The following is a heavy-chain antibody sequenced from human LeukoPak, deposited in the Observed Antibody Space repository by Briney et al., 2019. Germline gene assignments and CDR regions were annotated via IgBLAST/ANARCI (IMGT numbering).Heavy chain of an antibody. J-gene: IGHJ6*03. CDR2: IYYRGST. D-gene: IGHD2-2*01. CDR1: NRDLNNYY. CDR3: ARSESGVQYFQHYFYIDA. V-gene: IGHV4-59*01. Sequence: SETLSLTCTVSNRDLNNYYWSWVRQPPGKGLEWIGYIYYRGSTKYNPSLKSRVTISIDTSNDQVSLRLTSVTAADTAVYYCARSESGVQYFQHYFYIDAWGKGTTVTVSS.